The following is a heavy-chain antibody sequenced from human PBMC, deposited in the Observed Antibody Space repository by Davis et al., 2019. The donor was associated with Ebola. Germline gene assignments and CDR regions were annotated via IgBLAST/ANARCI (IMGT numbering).Heavy chain of an antibody. CDR1: GGSISSSSYY. D-gene: IGHD6-6*01. CDR2: IYYSGST. CDR3: ARLRRGSSVDY. J-gene: IGHJ4*02. V-gene: IGHV4-39*01. Sequence: LRLSCTVSGGSISSSSYYWGWIRQPPGKGLEWIGSIYYSGSTYYNPSLKSRVTISVDTSKNQFSLKLSSVTAADTAVYYCARLRRGSSVDYWGQGTLVTVSS.